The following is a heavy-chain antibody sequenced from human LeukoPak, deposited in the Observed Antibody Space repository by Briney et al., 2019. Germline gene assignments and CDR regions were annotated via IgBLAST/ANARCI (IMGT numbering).Heavy chain of an antibody. J-gene: IGHJ5*02. CDR1: GYTLTNYG. V-gene: IGHV1-18*01. CDR2: ISAYNGNT. Sequence: ASVKVSCKASGYTLTNYGISWVRQAPGQGLEWMGWISAYNGNTHYAQNLQGRVTMTTDTSTSTAYMELKSLRSDDTAVYYCARGGHRRYYYTSGSAFDPWGQGTLVTVSS. D-gene: IGHD3-10*01. CDR3: ARGGHRRYYYTSGSAFDP.